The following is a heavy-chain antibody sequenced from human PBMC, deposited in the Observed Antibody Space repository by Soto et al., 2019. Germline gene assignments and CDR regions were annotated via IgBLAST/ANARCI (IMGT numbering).Heavy chain of an antibody. J-gene: IGHJ4*02. CDR3: AKSFSDSGYDFSFDY. D-gene: IGHD3-3*01. CDR1: GFTFSSYA. CDR2: ISGSGGST. V-gene: IGHV3-23*01. Sequence: PGGSLRLSCAASGFTFSSYAMSWVRQAPGKGLEWVSAISGSGGSTYYADSVKGRFPISRDNSKNTLYLQMNSLRAEDTAVYYCAKSFSDSGYDFSFDYWGQGTLVTVSS.